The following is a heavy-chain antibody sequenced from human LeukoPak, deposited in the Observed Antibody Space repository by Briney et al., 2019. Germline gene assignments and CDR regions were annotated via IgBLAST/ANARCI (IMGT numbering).Heavy chain of an antibody. Sequence: GGSLRLSCAASGFTFSSYSMNWVRQAPGKGLEWVSSISSSSSYIYYADSVKGRFTISRDNAKNSVYLQMNSLRAEDTAVYYCARDTRWGGEDFGFWGQGTLVTVSS. CDR1: GFTFSSYS. D-gene: IGHD2-2*01. J-gene: IGHJ4*02. CDR2: ISSSSSYI. CDR3: ARDTRWGGEDFGF. V-gene: IGHV3-21*01.